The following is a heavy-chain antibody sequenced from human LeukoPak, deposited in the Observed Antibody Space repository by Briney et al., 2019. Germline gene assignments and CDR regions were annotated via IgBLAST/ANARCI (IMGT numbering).Heavy chain of an antibody. CDR2: INQDGSQK. CDR1: GFPFSTHW. V-gene: IGHV3-7*05. CDR3: ARSNREFASGSGDY. J-gene: IGHJ4*02. D-gene: IGHD3-10*01. Sequence: GGSLRLSCAASGFPFSTHWMSWVRQAPGKGLEWVANINQDGSQKSCVDSVKGRFSISRDNAKKSLYLQMHSLRAEDTAVYYCARSNREFASGSGDYWGQGTLVTVSS.